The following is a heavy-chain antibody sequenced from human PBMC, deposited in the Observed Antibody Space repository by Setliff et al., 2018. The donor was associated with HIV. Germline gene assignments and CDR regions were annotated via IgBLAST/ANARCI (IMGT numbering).Heavy chain of an antibody. D-gene: IGHD3-16*01. J-gene: IGHJ4*02. CDR2: INHSGST. Sequence: SETLSLTCAVYGGSFSGYYWSWIRQPPGKGLEWIGEINHSGSTNYNPSLKSRVTISVDTSKKQFSLRLTSVTAADTAVYYCARHSRAGDIDYWGQGTLVTVS. V-gene: IGHV4-34*01. CDR1: GGSFSGYY. CDR3: ARHSRAGDIDY.